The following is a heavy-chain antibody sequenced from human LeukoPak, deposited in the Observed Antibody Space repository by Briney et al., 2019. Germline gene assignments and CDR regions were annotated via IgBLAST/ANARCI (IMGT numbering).Heavy chain of an antibody. D-gene: IGHD3-22*01. Sequence: SETLSLTCTVSGGSISSSSYYWGWIRQPPGKGLEWIGSIDHSGSTFYNPSLKSRLTMSVDTPTNQFSLTLTAVTAADTAVYYCARDVLSSNYYYDVWGQGTLVTVSS. CDR2: IDHSGST. CDR3: ARDVLSSNYYYDV. CDR1: GGSISSSSYY. V-gene: IGHV4-39*07. J-gene: IGHJ1*01.